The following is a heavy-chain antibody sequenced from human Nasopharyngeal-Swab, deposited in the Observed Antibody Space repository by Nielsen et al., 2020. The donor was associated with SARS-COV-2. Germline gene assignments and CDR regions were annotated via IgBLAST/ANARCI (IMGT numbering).Heavy chain of an antibody. Sequence: ASVKVSCKASGYTFTSYGISWVRQAPGQGLEWMGWISDYNGNTNYAQKLQGRVTMTTDTSTSTASMELRSLRSDDTAVYYCARARQGFAAFDIWGQGTMVTVSS. CDR3: ARARQGFAAFDI. J-gene: IGHJ3*02. D-gene: IGHD3-3*01. CDR1: GYTFTSYG. CDR2: ISDYNGNT. V-gene: IGHV1-18*01.